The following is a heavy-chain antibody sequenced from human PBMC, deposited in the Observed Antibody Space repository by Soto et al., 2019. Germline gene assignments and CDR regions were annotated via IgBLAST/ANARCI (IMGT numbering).Heavy chain of an antibody. CDR1: GFTFSSYS. V-gene: IGHV3-48*02. CDR2: ISSSSSTI. D-gene: IGHD3-3*01. CDR3: AREKGATIFGVESMDV. J-gene: IGHJ6*02. Sequence: GGSLRLSCAASGFTFSSYSMNWVRQAPGKGLEWVSYISSSSSTIYYADSVKGRFTISRDNAKNSLYLQMNSLRDEDTAVYYCAREKGATIFGVESMDVWGQGTTVTVS.